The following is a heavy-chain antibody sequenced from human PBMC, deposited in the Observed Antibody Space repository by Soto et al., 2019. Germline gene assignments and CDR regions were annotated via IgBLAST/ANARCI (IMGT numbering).Heavy chain of an antibody. CDR2: ISAYNGNT. V-gene: IGHV1-18*01. Sequence: GVSVKVSSKAPGYTFTSYGMSSVRQAPGQGLEWMGWISAYNGNTNYAQKLQGRVTMTTDTSTSTAYVELRSLRSDDTAVYYCARDGGYYVLGYGMDVWGQGTTVTVSS. CDR3: ARDGGYYVLGYGMDV. J-gene: IGHJ6*02. D-gene: IGHD3-3*01. CDR1: GYTFTSYG.